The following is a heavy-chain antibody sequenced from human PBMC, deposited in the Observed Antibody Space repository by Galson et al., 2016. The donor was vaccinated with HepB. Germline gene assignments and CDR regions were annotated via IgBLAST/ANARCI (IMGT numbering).Heavy chain of an antibody. CDR3: ARDPGYGGSSLDY. D-gene: IGHD4-23*01. CDR2: INPNRGGT. CDR1: AYTFTGHY. V-gene: IGHV1-2*02. Sequence: TCQASAYTFTGHYIHWVRQAPGQGLQRVGSINPNRGGTNFAQEFHGRVTMTGDTSISTVYMELSRLRSDDTAVYYCARDPGYGGSSLDYWGQGTHVSVSA. J-gene: IGHJ4*02.